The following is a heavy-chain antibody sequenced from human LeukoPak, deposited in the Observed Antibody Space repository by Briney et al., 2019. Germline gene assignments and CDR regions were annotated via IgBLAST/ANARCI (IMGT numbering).Heavy chain of an antibody. CDR1: GFTFSSYG. J-gene: IGHJ4*02. CDR2: TWYDGGNK. Sequence: PRRSLRLSCAASGFTFSSYGMHWVRQAPGKGLEWVAVTWYDGGNKYYADSVKGRFTISRDNSKNTLYLQMNSLRAEDTAVYYCARGRGVRGYDIVVVVAAQYVFDYWGQGTLVTVSS. CDR3: ARGRGVRGYDIVVVVAAQYVFDY. D-gene: IGHD2-15*01. V-gene: IGHV3-33*01.